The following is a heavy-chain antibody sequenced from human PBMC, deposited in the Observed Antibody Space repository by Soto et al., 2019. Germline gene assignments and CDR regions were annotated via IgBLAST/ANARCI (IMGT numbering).Heavy chain of an antibody. J-gene: IGHJ4*02. CDR3: AKDSISSDGGYYLYYFDS. Sequence: GALRLSGAAPVFTFSRYAVSWVRQAPGKGLEWVSAISGSGGSTYFRDTVMGRFTISRDNSKNTLYLQMDSLRAEDTAVYYCAKDSISSDGGYYLYYFDSWGQGTLVTVSS. CDR2: ISGSGGST. CDR1: VFTFSRYA. D-gene: IGHD3-22*01. V-gene: IGHV3-23*01.